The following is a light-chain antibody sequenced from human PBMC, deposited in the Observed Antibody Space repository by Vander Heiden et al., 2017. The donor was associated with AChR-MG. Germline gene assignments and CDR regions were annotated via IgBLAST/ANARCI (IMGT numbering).Light chain of an antibody. Sequence: TVMTQSPPTLSVSPGARATLSCRASQDIGTDLAWYQHKPGQGPRRLIYGAANRATGVPDRFSGGGYRKTFTRTINNPRSEDVGVYYCQQHAYWPLSTFGQGTKV. CDR1: QDIGTD. CDR3: QQHAYWPLST. J-gene: IGKJ1*01. V-gene: IGKV3-15*01. CDR2: GAA.